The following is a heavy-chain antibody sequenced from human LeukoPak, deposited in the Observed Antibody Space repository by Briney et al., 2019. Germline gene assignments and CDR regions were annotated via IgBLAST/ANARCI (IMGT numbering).Heavy chain of an antibody. D-gene: IGHD2-15*01. V-gene: IGHV1-69*02. CDR3: ARQDSDPDAFDI. CDR2: IIPILGIA. J-gene: IGHJ3*02. CDR1: GYTFTGYY. Sequence: ASVKVSCKASGYTFTGYYMHWVRQAPGQGLEWMGRIIPILGIANYAQKFQGRVTITADKSTSTAYMELSSLRPEDTAVYYCARQDSDPDAFDIWGQGTMVTVSS.